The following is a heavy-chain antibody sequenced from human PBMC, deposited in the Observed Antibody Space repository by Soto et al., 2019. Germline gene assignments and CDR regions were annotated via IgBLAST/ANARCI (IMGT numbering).Heavy chain of an antibody. CDR1: GFTFSSYD. CDR2: IGTAGDT. J-gene: IGHJ3*02. CDR3: ARGLRYFDWSYDAFAI. Sequence: PGGSLRLSCAASGFTFSSYDKHWVRQATGKGLEWVSAIGTAGDTYYPGSVKGRFTISRENAKNSLYLQMNSLRAGDTAVYYCARGLRYFDWSYDAFAIWGQGAMVTVSS. V-gene: IGHV3-13*01. D-gene: IGHD3-9*01.